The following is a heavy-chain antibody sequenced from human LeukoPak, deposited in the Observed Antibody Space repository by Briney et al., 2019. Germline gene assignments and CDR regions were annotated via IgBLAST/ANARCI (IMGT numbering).Heavy chain of an antibody. Sequence: HPGGSLRLSCAVSGITLGNYGMSWVRQPPGKGLEWVAGISDSGGSTNYADSVKGRFTISRDTPRNTLYLQMNSLRAEDTAVYFCAKRGVVIRVFLVGFHKEAYYFDSWGQGALVTVSS. D-gene: IGHD3-10*01. J-gene: IGHJ4*02. CDR2: ISDSGGST. CDR1: GITLGNYG. V-gene: IGHV3-23*01. CDR3: AKRGVVIRVFLVGFHKEAYYFDS.